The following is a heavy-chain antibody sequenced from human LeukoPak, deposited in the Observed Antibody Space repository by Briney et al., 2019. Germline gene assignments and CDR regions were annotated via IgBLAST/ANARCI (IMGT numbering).Heavy chain of an antibody. D-gene: IGHD4-17*01. J-gene: IGHJ6*02. CDR2: IIPILGIA. V-gene: IGHV1-69*04. Sequence: SVKVSCKASGGTFSNYAISWVRHAPGQGLEWMGRIIPILGIANYAQKFQGRVTITADKSTSTAYMELSSLRSEDTAVYYCARGFTVTTLMDVWGQGTTVTVSS. CDR3: ARGFTVTTLMDV. CDR1: GGTFSNYA.